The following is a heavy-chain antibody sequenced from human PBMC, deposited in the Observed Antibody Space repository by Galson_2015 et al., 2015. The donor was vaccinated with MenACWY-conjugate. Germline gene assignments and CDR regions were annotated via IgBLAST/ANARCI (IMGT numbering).Heavy chain of an antibody. CDR1: GFTFTTYN. V-gene: IGHV3-21*06. Sequence: SLRLSCAASGFTFTTYNINWVRQAPGKGLEWVSSISGLGKYMNHADSVKGRFTISRDNSNNALFLQMNNVRADDTASYYCAKDLVKNYEMLTGYYSDWGQGTLVTVSS. CDR2: ISGLGKYM. J-gene: IGHJ4*02. CDR3: AKDLVKNYEMLTGYYSD. D-gene: IGHD3-9*01.